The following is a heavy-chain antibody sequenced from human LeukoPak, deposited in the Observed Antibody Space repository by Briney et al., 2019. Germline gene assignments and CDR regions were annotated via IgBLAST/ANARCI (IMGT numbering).Heavy chain of an antibody. CDR3: ARIVGAGDAFDI. CDR1: GGSISSGDYY. Sequence: SQTLSLTCTVSGGSISSGDYYWSWIRQPPGKGLEWIEYIYYSGSTYYNPSLKSRVTISVDTSKNQFSLKLSSVTAADTAVYYCARIVGAGDAFDIWGQGTMVTVSS. J-gene: IGHJ3*02. D-gene: IGHD1-26*01. CDR2: IYYSGST. V-gene: IGHV4-30-4*08.